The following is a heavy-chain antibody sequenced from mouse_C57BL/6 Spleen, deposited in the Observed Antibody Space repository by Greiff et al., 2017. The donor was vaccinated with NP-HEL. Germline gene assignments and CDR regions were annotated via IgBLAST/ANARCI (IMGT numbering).Heavy chain of an antibody. V-gene: IGHV14-2*01. CDR3: ASPTVVADYAMDY. D-gene: IGHD1-1*01. J-gene: IGHJ4*01. Sequence: VHVKQSGAELVKPGASVKLSCTASGFNIKDYYMHWVKQRTEQGLEWIGRIDPEDGETKYAPKFQGKATITADTSSNTAYLQLSSLTSEDTAVYYCASPTVVADYAMDYWGQGTSVTVSS. CDR2: IDPEDGET. CDR1: GFNIKDYY.